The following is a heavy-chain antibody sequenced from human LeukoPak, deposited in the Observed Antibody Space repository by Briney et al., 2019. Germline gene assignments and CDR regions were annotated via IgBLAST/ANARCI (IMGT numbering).Heavy chain of an antibody. V-gene: IGHV3-23*01. CDR2: ISGSGGST. CDR1: GFTFSSYA. Sequence: GGSLRLSCAASGFTFSSYAMSWVRQAPGKGLERVSAISGSGGSTYYADSVKSRFTISRDNSKNTLYLQMNSLRAEDTAVYYCAKDSSRRFDPWGQGTLVTVSS. J-gene: IGHJ5*02. CDR3: AKDSSRRFDP.